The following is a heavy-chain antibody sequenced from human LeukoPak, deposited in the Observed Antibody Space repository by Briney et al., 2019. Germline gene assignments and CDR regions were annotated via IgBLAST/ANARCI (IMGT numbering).Heavy chain of an antibody. CDR1: GFTFSTYA. D-gene: IGHD3-10*01. CDR2: ISSASNTI. Sequence: GGSLRLSCAASGFTFSTYAMSWVRQAPGKGLEWVSYISSASNTIYYADSVKGRFTISRDNAKNSLYLQMNSLRAEDTAMYYCARDGWFGDYNWFDPWGQGTLVTVSS. J-gene: IGHJ5*02. V-gene: IGHV3-48*01. CDR3: ARDGWFGDYNWFDP.